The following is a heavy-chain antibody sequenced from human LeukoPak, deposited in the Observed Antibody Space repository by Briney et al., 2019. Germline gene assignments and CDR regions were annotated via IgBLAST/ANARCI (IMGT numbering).Heavy chain of an antibody. Sequence: GRSLRLSCAASGFTFSHYGMHWVRQAPGKGLEWVAVIWNDGSYKYYADSVKGRFTISKDNSMNTLYLQMDSLRAEDTAVYYCAKDVDSRGYDYWGQGTLVTVSS. CDR2: IWNDGSYK. CDR3: AKDVDSRGYDY. J-gene: IGHJ4*02. D-gene: IGHD3-22*01. V-gene: IGHV3-30*18. CDR1: GFTFSHYG.